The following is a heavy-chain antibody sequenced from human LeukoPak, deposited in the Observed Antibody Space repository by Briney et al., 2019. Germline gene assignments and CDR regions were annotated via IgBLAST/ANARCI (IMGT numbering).Heavy chain of an antibody. J-gene: IGHJ6*02. CDR2: IYYDGST. D-gene: IGHD3-9*01. Sequence: SETLSLTCTVSGGSISSSTYYWGWARQPPGKGLEWIGSIYYDGSTHHNPSLKSRVTISADTSKNQYSLRLSSVTAADTDVYYCARSNDMRGMDVWGQGTTVTVSS. CDR1: GGSISSSTYY. CDR3: ARSNDMRGMDV. V-gene: IGHV4-39*01.